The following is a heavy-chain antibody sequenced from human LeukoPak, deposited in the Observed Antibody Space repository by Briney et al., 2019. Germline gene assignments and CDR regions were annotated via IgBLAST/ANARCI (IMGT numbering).Heavy chain of an antibody. V-gene: IGHV4-4*07. D-gene: IGHD4-23*01. CDR3: ARAYGGRSPLPLYYFDY. Sequence: SETLSLTCTVSGGSINSYYWSWIRQPAGKGLEWIGRIYTSGTTNYNPSLKSRVTMSVDTSKKQFSLKLSSVTAADTAVYYCARAYGGRSPLPLYYFDYWGQGTLVTVSS. CDR1: GGSINSYY. J-gene: IGHJ4*02. CDR2: IYTSGTT.